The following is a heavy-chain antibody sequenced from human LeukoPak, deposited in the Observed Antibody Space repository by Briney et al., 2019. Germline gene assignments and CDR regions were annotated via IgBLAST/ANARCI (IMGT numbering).Heavy chain of an antibody. J-gene: IGHJ3*02. CDR2: IYYSGST. D-gene: IGHD2-15*01. CDR3: ARVGCSGGSCYDDAFDI. CDR1: GGSISSYY. Sequence: PSETLSLTCTVSGGSISSYYWSWIRQPPGKGLEWIGYIYYSGSTNYNPSHKSRVTISVDTSKNQFSLKLSSVTAADTAVYYCARVGCSGGSCYDDAFDIWGQGTMVTVSS. V-gene: IGHV4-59*01.